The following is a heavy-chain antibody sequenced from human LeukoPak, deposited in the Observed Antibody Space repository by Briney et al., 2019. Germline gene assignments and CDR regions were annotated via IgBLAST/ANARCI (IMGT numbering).Heavy chain of an antibody. CDR1: GFTFGSYA. V-gene: IGHV3-13*01. Sequence: GGSLRLSCATSGFTFGSYAMHWVRQATGKGLEWVSAIGTAGDTFYPGSVKGRFTISRENAKNSLSLQMNSLRAEDTAVYYCVRQQTPHGNFDYWGQGTLVTVSS. J-gene: IGHJ4*02. CDR3: VRQQTPHGNFDY. CDR2: IGTAGDT. D-gene: IGHD1-26*01.